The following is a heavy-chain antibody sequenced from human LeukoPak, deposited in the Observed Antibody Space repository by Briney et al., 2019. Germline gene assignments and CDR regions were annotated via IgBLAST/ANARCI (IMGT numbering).Heavy chain of an antibody. CDR1: GYTFTSYG. CDR3: ARDGYGGYGLGGFDI. D-gene: IGHD4-17*01. J-gene: IGHJ3*02. Sequence: GASVKVSCKASGYTFTSYGISWVRQAPGQGLEWMGWISAYSGNTNYAQKLQGRVTMTTDTSTSTAYMELRSLRSDDTAVYHCARDGYGGYGLGGFDIWGQGTMVTVSS. CDR2: ISAYSGNT. V-gene: IGHV1-18*01.